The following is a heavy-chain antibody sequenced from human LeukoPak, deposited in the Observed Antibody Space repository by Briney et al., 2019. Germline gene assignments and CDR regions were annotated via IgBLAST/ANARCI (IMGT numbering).Heavy chain of an antibody. CDR1: GFAVSSNY. CDR3: AKDIAGSYRYGMDV. V-gene: IGHV3-53*04. J-gene: IGHJ6*02. Sequence: PGGSLRLSCVASGFAVSSNYMSWVRQAPGKGLEWVSIIYSGGSIYYADSVKGRFTISRHNSKNTLYLQMNSLRAEDTALYYCAKDIAGSYRYGMDVWGQGTTVTVSS. D-gene: IGHD3-16*02. CDR2: IYSGGSI.